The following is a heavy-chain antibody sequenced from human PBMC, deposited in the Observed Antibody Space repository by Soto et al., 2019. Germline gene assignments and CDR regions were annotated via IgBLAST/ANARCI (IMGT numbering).Heavy chain of an antibody. CDR2: ISYSGTT. CDR3: ASPPDRHWELFDY. J-gene: IGHJ4*02. Sequence: SETLSLTCTVSRGSISNYFWTWIRQPPGRGLEWIGYISYSGTTNYNASLKSRVTISVDTPANQFSLRVRSVTAADTAVYYCASPPDRHWELFDYWGQGTLVTVSS. D-gene: IGHD1-26*01. V-gene: IGHV4-59*01. CDR1: RGSISNYF.